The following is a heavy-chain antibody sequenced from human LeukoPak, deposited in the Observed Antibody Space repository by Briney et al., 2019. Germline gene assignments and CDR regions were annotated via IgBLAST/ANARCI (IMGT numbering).Heavy chain of an antibody. CDR2: IYYSGST. J-gene: IGHJ4*02. CDR3: ARDVSPGEQWLLPIDY. D-gene: IGHD6-19*01. Sequence: KSGGSLRLSCAASGFTFSSYAMSWVRQAPGKGLEWIGSIYYSGSTYYNPSLKSRVTISVDTSKNQFSLKLSSVTAADTAVYYCARDVSPGEQWLLPIDYWGQGTLVTVSS. CDR1: GFTFSSYA. V-gene: IGHV4-39*07.